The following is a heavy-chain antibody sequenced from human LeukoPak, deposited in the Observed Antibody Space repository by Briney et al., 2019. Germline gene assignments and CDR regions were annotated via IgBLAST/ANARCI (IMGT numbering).Heavy chain of an antibody. V-gene: IGHV3-30*02. CDR3: AKDRYYDSSGPFDY. CDR1: GFTFSSYG. CDR2: IRYDGSNK. J-gene: IGHJ4*02. Sequence: GGSLRLSCAASGFTFSSYGMHWVRQAPGKGLEWVAFIRYDGSNKYYADSVKGRFTISRDNSKNTLYLQMNSLRAEDTAVYYCAKDRYYDSSGPFDYWGQGTLVTVSS. D-gene: IGHD3-22*01.